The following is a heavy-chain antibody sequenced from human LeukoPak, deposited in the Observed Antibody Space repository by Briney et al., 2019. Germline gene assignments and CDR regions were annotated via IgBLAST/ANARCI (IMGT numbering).Heavy chain of an antibody. Sequence: PSETLSLTCTVSGGSISSYYWSWIRQPPGKGLEWIGRIYTSGSTNYNPSLKSRVTMSVDTSKNQFSLKLSSVTAADTAVYYCARESSSSSWYGDYYYYYMDVWGKGTTVTVSS. CDR3: ARESSSSSWYGDYYYYYMDV. J-gene: IGHJ6*03. D-gene: IGHD6-13*01. CDR1: GGSISSYY. CDR2: IYTSGST. V-gene: IGHV4-4*07.